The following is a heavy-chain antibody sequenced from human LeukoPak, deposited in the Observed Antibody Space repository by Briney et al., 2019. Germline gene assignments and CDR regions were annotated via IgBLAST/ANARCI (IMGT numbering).Heavy chain of an antibody. CDR2: IIPIFGTA. Sequence: SVKVSCKTSGGTFSSYAISWVRQAPGQGLEWIGGIIPIFGTANYAQKFQGRVTITADESTSTAYMELSSLRSEDTAVYYCARDRRPELYYYGSGSFNTSYYFDYWGQGTLVTVSS. D-gene: IGHD3-10*01. V-gene: IGHV1-69*13. CDR3: ARDRRPELYYYGSGSFNTSYYFDY. J-gene: IGHJ4*02. CDR1: GGTFSSYA.